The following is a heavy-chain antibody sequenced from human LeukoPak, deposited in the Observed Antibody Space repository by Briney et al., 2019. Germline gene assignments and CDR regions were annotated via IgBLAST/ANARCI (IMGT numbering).Heavy chain of an antibody. V-gene: IGHV4-39*07. CDR2: INHSGST. CDR1: GGSISSSGYY. D-gene: IGHD2-2*01. J-gene: IGHJ5*02. CDR3: ARGYCSSTSCYRGWFDP. Sequence: PSETLSLTCTVSGGSISSSGYYWGWIRQPPGKGLEWIGEINHSGSTNYNPSLKSRVTISVDTSKNQFSLKLSSVTAADTAVYYCARGYCSSTSCYRGWFDPWGQGTLVTVSS.